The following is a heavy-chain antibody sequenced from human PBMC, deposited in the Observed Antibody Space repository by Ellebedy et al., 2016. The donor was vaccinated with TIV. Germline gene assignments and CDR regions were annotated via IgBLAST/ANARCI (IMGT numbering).Heavy chain of an antibody. J-gene: IGHJ3*02. Sequence: PGGSLRLSCAASGFTFSSYWMSWVRQAPGKGLEWVANIKKDGSEKYYVDSVKGRFTISRDKAKNSLYLQMNSLRAEDTAVYYCARDTTGYGVRHDAFDIWGQGTMVTVSS. CDR2: IKKDGSEK. CDR3: ARDTTGYGVRHDAFDI. D-gene: IGHD4-17*01. CDR1: GFTFSSYW. V-gene: IGHV3-7*01.